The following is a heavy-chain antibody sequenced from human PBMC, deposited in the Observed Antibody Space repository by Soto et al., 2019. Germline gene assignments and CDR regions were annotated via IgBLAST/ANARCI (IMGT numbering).Heavy chain of an antibody. D-gene: IGHD3-16*02. CDR1: GLTVRVCW. CDR2: IGPDGTET. Sequence: AGLLRRSPGGSGLTVRVCWLSSGRPSPRKGSEWGATIGPDGTETLYDNTVKGRFTISRDNAQNSLSLQVNSLRAEDTAVYYCASAAVVGTRGYYYHYMDVWGKGTTVTVSS. CDR3: ASAAVVGTRGYYYHYMDV. V-gene: IGHV3-7*01. J-gene: IGHJ6*03.